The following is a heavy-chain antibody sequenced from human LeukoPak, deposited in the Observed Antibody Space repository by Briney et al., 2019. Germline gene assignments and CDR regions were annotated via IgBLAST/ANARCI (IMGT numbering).Heavy chain of an antibody. Sequence: ASVKVSCKASGYTFSNYAITWVRQAPGQGLEWMGWISAYNGNTNYAQKLQGRVTMTTDTSTSTAYMELRSLRSDDTAVYYCARDLPSLDVWGKGTTVTISS. CDR2: ISAYNGNT. CDR3: ARDLPSLDV. CDR1: GYTFSNYA. V-gene: IGHV1-18*01. J-gene: IGHJ6*04.